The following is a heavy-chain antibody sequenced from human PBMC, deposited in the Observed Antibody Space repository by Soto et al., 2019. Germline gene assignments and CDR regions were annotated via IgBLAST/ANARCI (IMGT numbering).Heavy chain of an antibody. D-gene: IGHD3-3*01. V-gene: IGHV3-23*01. J-gene: IGHJ4*02. Sequence: EVQLLESGGGLVQPGGSLRLSCAASGFTFSSYAMSWVRQAPGKGLEWVSAISGSGGSTYYADSVKGRFTISRDNSKHALYLQMNSLRAEDTAVYYCAKDYDFWSGYYIRNYFDYWGQGTLVTVSS. CDR2: ISGSGGST. CDR1: GFTFSSYA. CDR3: AKDYDFWSGYYIRNYFDY.